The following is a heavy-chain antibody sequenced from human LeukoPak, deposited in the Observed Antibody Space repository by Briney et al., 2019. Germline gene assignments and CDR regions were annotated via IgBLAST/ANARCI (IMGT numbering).Heavy chain of an antibody. J-gene: IGHJ4*02. D-gene: IGHD3-10*01. CDR1: GGTFSSYA. V-gene: IGHV1-69*04. Sequence: SVKVSCKASGGTFSSYAISWVRQAPGQGLEWMGRIIPILGIANYAQKFQGRVTITADKSTSTAYMELSSLRSEDTAVYYCARDFMVRGFVTAGVDYWGQGTLVTASS. CDR3: ARDFMVRGFVTAGVDY. CDR2: IIPILGIA.